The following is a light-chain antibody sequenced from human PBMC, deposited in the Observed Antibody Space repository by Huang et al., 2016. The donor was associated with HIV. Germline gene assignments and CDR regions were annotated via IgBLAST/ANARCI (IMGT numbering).Light chain of an antibody. CDR1: QGVGSN. CDR2: GAS. Sequence: EIMMTQSPATLYVSPGERATLSCRASQGVGSNLAWYQQKLGQAPRLLFYGASARSTGLPARFSGSGSGTEFTLTISSLQSGDFAVYYCQQYNTRPYTFGQGT. V-gene: IGKV3-15*01. CDR3: QQYNTRPYT. J-gene: IGKJ2*01.